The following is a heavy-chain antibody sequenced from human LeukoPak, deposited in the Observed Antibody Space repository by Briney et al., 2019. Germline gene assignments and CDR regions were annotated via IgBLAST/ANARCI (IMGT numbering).Heavy chain of an antibody. V-gene: IGHV4-39*01. CDR1: GGSISSSSYY. CDR3: ATLGVISSSPVDY. D-gene: IGHD6-13*01. Sequence: SETLSLTCTVSGGSISSSSYYWGWIRQLPGKGLEWIGSIYYSGSTYYNPSLKSRVTISVNTSKNQFSLKLSSVTAADTAVYYCATLGVISSSPVDYWGQGTLVTVSS. CDR2: IYYSGST. J-gene: IGHJ4*02.